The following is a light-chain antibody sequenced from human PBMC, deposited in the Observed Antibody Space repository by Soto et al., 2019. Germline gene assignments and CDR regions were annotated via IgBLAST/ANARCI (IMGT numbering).Light chain of an antibody. V-gene: IGKV1-9*01. CDR3: QQLYSFPLT. CDR2: DAS. J-gene: IGKJ4*01. Sequence: DIQLTQSPSFLSASIGARVTITCRASQDFSNFLAWYQQKPGRAPKLLMYDASTLQSGVPSRFSGSGSGTEFTLTISSLQPEDFATYYCQQLYSFPLTFGGGTKVEIK. CDR1: QDFSNF.